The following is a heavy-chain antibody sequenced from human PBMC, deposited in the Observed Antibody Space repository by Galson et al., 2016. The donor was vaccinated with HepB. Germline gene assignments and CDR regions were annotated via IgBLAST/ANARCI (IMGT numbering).Heavy chain of an antibody. D-gene: IGHD2-2*01. J-gene: IGHJ4*02. CDR2: ISFDSSKK. CDR1: GYTYSTYG. V-gene: IGHV3-30*18. CDR3: AKERVQYQLPGFFDS. Sequence: SLRLSCAVSGYTYSTYGVHWVRQAPGMGLEWVAAISFDSSKKYYADCVKGRFTFTRDTSRNTLFLQMNSLRAGDTAVYCCAKERVQYQLPGFFDSWGQGALVTVSS.